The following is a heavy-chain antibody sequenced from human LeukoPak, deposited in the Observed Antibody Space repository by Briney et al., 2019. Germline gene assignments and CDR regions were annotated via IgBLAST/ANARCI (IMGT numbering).Heavy chain of an antibody. CDR2: INPNSGGT. J-gene: IGHJ4*02. V-gene: IGHV1-2*06. D-gene: IGHD1-1*01. CDR1: GYTFTGYY. Sequence: GASVKVSCKASGYTFTGYYMHWVRQAPGQGLEWMGRINPNSGGTNYAQKFQGRVTMTRDTSISTAYMELSRLRSDDTAVYYCARVGPAVSSRDFQGWNDPSDDYWGQGTLVTVSS. CDR3: ARVGPAVSSRDFQGWNDPSDDY.